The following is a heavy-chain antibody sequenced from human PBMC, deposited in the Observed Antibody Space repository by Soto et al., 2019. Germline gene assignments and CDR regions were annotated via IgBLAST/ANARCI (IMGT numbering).Heavy chain of an antibody. CDR1: GFTFSSYW. V-gene: IGHV3-7*01. D-gene: IGHD1-1*01. Sequence: EVQLVESGGGLVQPGGSLRLSCAASGFTFSSYWMSWVRQAPGKGLEWVANIKQDGSEKYYVDSVKGRFTITRDNAKNSLYLQMNSLRAEDTAVYYCARFLRAETERFDYWGQGTLVTVS. CDR3: ARFLRAETERFDY. CDR2: IKQDGSEK. J-gene: IGHJ4*02.